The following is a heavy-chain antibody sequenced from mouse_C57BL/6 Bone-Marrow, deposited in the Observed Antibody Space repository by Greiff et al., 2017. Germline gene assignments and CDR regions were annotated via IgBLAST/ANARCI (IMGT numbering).Heavy chain of an antibody. Sequence: VMLVESGPGLVQPSQSLSITCTVSGFSLTSYGVHWVRQPPGKGLEWLGVIWSGGSTDYNAAFISRLSICKDNTKSQVFFKMNSLQADDTAIYYCAKKGAMDYWGQGTSVTVSS. CDR1: GFSLTSYG. V-gene: IGHV2-4*01. CDR2: IWSGGST. CDR3: AKKGAMDY. J-gene: IGHJ4*01.